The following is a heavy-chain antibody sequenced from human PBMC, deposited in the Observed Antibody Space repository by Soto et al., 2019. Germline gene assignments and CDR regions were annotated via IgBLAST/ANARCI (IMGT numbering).Heavy chain of an antibody. D-gene: IGHD2-2*01. Sequence: GSLRLSCAASGFTFSSYSMNWVRQAPGKGLEWVSSISSSSSYIYYADSVKGRFTISRDNAKNSLYLQMNSLRAEDTAVYYCARGDLGYCSSTSCFLVYWGQGTLVTVSS. CDR1: GFTFSSYS. V-gene: IGHV3-21*01. CDR2: ISSSSSYI. CDR3: ARGDLGYCSSTSCFLVY. J-gene: IGHJ4*02.